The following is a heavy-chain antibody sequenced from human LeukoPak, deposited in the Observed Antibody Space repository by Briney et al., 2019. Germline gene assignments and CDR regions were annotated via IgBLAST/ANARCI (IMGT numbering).Heavy chain of an antibody. V-gene: IGHV1-18*01. CDR2: ISAHNGNT. CDR3: ARITMVRGVIITFGH. CDR1: GYTFTSYG. D-gene: IGHD3-10*01. J-gene: IGHJ5*02. Sequence: ASVKVSCKASGYTFTSYGISWVRQAPGQGLEWMGWISAHNGNTNYAQKLQGRVTMTTDTSTSTAYMELRSLRSDDTAVYYCARITMVRGVIITFGHWGQGTLVTVSS.